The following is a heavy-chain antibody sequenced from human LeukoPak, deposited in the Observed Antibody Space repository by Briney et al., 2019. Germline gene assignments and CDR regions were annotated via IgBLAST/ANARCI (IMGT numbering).Heavy chain of an antibody. V-gene: IGHV3-48*01. CDR3: AKDPGASVSGFHMDV. CDR2: ISSSSSTI. D-gene: IGHD2-8*02. CDR1: GFTFSSYS. J-gene: IGHJ6*03. Sequence: PGGSLRLSCAASGFTFSSYSMNWVRQAPGKGLEWVSYISSSSSTIYYADSVKGRFTISRDNSKNMLYLQMDTLRSEDTALYYCAKDPGASVSGFHMDVWGKGTTVIVSS.